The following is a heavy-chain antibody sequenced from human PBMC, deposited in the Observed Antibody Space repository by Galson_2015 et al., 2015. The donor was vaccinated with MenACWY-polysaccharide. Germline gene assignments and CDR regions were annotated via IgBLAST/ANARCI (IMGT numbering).Heavy chain of an antibody. V-gene: IGHV4-38-2*01. CDR1: GYSISSGYY. CDR3: AIGKSRYSNY. Sequence: SETLSLTCAVSGYSISSGYYWGWIRQPPGKGLEWIGSIYHSGSTYYNPSLKSRVTISLDTSKNEFSLKVSSVTAADTAMYYCAIGKSRYSNYWGQGTLVTVSS. D-gene: IGHD4-11*01. J-gene: IGHJ4*02. CDR2: IYHSGST.